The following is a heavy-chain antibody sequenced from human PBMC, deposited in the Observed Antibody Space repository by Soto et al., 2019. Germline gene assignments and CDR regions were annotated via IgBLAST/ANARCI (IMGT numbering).Heavy chain of an antibody. CDR1: GYTFTSYD. D-gene: IGHD2-2*01. V-gene: IGHV1-8*01. J-gene: IGHJ6*03. CDR3: ARKAGVVVPAARKYYYYYYYMDV. CDR2: MNPNSGNT. Sequence: ASVKVSCKASGYTFTSYDINWVRQATGQGLEWMGWMNPNSGNTGYAQKFQGRVTMTRNTSISTAYMELSSLRSEDTAVYYCARKAGVVVPAARKYYYYYYYMDVWGKGTTVTVSS.